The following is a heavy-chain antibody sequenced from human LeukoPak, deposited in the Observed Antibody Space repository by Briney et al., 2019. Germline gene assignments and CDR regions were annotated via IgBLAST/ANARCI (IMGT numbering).Heavy chain of an antibody. V-gene: IGHV3-11*04. D-gene: IGHD3-22*01. CDR1: GFTFSDYY. J-gene: IGHJ4*02. CDR3: ARDSDSSGYAY. Sequence: PGGSLRLSCAASGFTFSDYYMSWIRQAPGKGLEWVSYVTGSGDIASYADSVRGRFTISRDNAKNSLYLQMNSLRAEDTAVYYCARDSDSSGYAYWGQGTLVTVSS. CDR2: VTGSGDIA.